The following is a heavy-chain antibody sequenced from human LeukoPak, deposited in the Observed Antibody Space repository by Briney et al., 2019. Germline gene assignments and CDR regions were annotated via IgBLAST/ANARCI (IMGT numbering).Heavy chain of an antibody. J-gene: IGHJ5*01. Sequence: GGSLRLSCAASGFTFSSYAMSWVRQAPGKGLEWVSAISGSGGSTYYADSVKGRLTISRDNSKNTLYLQMNSLRAEDTAVYYCAKLGYSSGWFDYWGQGTLVTVSS. V-gene: IGHV3-23*01. CDR3: AKLGYSSGWFDY. D-gene: IGHD6-19*01. CDR1: GFTFSSYA. CDR2: ISGSGGST.